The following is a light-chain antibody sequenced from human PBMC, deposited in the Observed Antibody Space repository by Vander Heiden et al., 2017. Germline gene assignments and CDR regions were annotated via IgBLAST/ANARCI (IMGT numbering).Light chain of an antibody. J-gene: IGLJ3*02. CDR2: DDS. CDR3: QVWDSSSDHWV. Sequence: SYVLIQPPSVSVAPPQTAMTTCGRKNIGSKSVHWYQHKPGQAPALVGYDDSDRPSGIPERFSGSNSGNTATLTISRVEAGDEADYYSQVWDSSSDHWVFGGGTKLTVL. CDR1: NIGSKS. V-gene: IGLV3-21*02.